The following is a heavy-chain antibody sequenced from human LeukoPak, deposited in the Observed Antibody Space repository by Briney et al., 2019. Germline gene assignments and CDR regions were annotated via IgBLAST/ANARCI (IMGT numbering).Heavy chain of an antibody. Sequence: ASVKVSCKASGYTFTGYYMHWVRQAPRQGLEWMGWINPNSGGTNYAQKFQGRVTMTRDTSISTAYMELSRLRSDDTAVYYCATVNSYYDILTGYSDYYMDVWGKGTTVTVSS. D-gene: IGHD3-9*01. CDR3: ATVNSYYDILTGYSDYYMDV. J-gene: IGHJ6*03. CDR1: GYTFTGYY. V-gene: IGHV1-2*02. CDR2: INPNSGGT.